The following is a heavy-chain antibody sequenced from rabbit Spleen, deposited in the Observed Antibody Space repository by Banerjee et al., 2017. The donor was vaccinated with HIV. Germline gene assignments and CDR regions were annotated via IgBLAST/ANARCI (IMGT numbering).Heavy chain of an antibody. J-gene: IGHJ6*01. CDR2: IYPGSGST. V-gene: IGHV1S40*01. CDR1: GFDFSNNV. Sequence: QSLEESGGDLVKPGASLTLTCTASGFDFSNNVIAWVRQAPGKGLEWIGCIYPGSGSTYYASWAKGRFTISKTSSTTVTLQMTSLTAADTATYFCARDAGTSFSTYGMDLWAQAPSSPS. D-gene: IGHD8-1*01. CDR3: ARDAGTSFSTYGMDL.